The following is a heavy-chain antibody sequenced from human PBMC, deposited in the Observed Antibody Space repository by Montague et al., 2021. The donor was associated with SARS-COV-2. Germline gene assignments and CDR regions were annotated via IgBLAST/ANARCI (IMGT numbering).Heavy chain of an antibody. CDR2: INHSGST. D-gene: IGHD3-10*01. J-gene: IGHJ4*02. CDR3: ARGARQGYGFRLGSFDY. V-gene: IGHV4-34*01. Sequence: SETLSLTCAVYSGSFSGHYWNWIRQPPGKGLEWIGEINHSGSTNNNPSLKSRVTMSVDTSKNQFSLKLSSVTAADTAVYYCARGARQGYGFRLGSFDYWGQGTLVTVSS. CDR1: SGSFSGHY.